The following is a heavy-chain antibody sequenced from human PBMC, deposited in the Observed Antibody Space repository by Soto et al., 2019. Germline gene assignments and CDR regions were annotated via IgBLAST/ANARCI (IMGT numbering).Heavy chain of an antibody. CDR3: ARMWYEPDTYYYFYGMAV. CDR1: GYTFSTYT. CDR2: INVGNGNT. J-gene: IGHJ6*02. D-gene: IGHD2-15*01. Sequence: QVQLVQSGAEVKKPGASVKVSCRASGYTFSTYTIHWVRQAPGQRLEWMGSINVGNGNTKYSQKFQGRVTITSDTPATTAYMELRSLRSEDTAVSSCARMWYEPDTYYYFYGMAVWGQGTTVTVSS. V-gene: IGHV1-3*01.